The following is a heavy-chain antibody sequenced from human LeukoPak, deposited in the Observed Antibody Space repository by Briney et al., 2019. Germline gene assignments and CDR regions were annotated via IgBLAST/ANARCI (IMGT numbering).Heavy chain of an antibody. CDR2: FKTKYHQV. D-gene: IGHD4-11*01. V-gene: IGHV3-23*05. CDR1: GFTFSDYA. Sequence: PGGSLRLSCVASGFTFSDYAMNWVRQAPGKGQEWVSTFKTKYHQVYYAESVRGRFTISTDSSRNTVFLQMNSLRADGTALYYCARSVPDYTRFDYWGQGALVTVSS. J-gene: IGHJ4*02. CDR3: ARSVPDYTRFDY.